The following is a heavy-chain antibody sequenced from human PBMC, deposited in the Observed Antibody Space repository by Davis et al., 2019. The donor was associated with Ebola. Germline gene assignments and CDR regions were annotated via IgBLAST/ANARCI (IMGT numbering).Heavy chain of an antibody. J-gene: IGHJ4*02. CDR2: VSGRSTTI. V-gene: IGHV3-23*01. CDR1: GFTFNKYA. CDR3: AKVEQSGY. Sequence: GSLRLSCAASGFTFNKYAMSWVRQAPGKGLEWVSVVSGRSTTIYYADSVKGRFTISRDNSKNTLYLQMNSLRAEDTAVYYCAKVEQSGYWGQGTLVTVSS. D-gene: IGHD6-19*01.